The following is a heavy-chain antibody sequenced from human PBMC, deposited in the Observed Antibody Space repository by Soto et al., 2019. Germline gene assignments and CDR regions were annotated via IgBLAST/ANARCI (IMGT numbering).Heavy chain of an antibody. CDR2: ISAYNGNT. Sequence: QVQLVQSGAEVKKPGASVKVSCKASGYTFTSYGISWVRQAPGQGLEWMGWISAYNGNTNYAQKLQGRVTMPTDTSMGTVNMGLRRVQSGVTAVYYCARGGHGGSSSWYHGGNPLLDYWGQGTLVTFSS. CDR1: GYTFTSYG. V-gene: IGHV1-18*01. J-gene: IGHJ4*02. CDR3: ARGGHGGSSSWYHGGNPLLDY. D-gene: IGHD6-13*01.